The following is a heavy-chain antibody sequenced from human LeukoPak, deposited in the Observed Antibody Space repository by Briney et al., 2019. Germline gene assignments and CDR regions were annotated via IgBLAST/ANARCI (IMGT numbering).Heavy chain of an antibody. CDR2: ISGIGDNT. V-gene: IGHV3-23*01. Sequence: GGFLRLSCAASGFTFSNYVMSWVRQAPGKGLEWVSSISGIGDNTYYAASVKGRFTIFRDNSENTLYLQMNSLRAEDTAVFYCARKSPQETTVGPYWYLGLWGRGTLVTVSS. D-gene: IGHD4-23*01. J-gene: IGHJ2*01. CDR1: GFTFSNYV. CDR3: ARKSPQETTVGPYWYLGL.